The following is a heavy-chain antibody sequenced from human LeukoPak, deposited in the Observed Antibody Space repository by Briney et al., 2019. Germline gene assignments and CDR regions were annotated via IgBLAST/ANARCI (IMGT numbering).Heavy chain of an antibody. D-gene: IGHD3-16*02. Sequence: ASVKVSCKASGYTFTSYGISWVRQAPGQGLEWMGWISAYNGNTNYAQKLQGRVTMTTDTSTSTAYMELRSLRSDDTAVYYCARDPRRDYVWGSYRTDAFDIWGQGTMVTVSS. J-gene: IGHJ3*02. V-gene: IGHV1-18*01. CDR2: ISAYNGNT. CDR3: ARDPRRDYVWGSYRTDAFDI. CDR1: GYTFTSYG.